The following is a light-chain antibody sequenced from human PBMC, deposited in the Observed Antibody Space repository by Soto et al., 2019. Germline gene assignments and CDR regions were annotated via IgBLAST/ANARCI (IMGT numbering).Light chain of an antibody. V-gene: IGKV3-15*01. Sequence: EIVITQSPATLSVSPGERATLSCRASQSVSSNLAWYQQKPGQAPRLLIYGASTRATGIPARFSGSGSGTEFTLTISNLQSEDFAVYYCQQYTNWPETFGQGTKV. CDR2: GAS. CDR3: QQYTNWPET. CDR1: QSVSSN. J-gene: IGKJ1*01.